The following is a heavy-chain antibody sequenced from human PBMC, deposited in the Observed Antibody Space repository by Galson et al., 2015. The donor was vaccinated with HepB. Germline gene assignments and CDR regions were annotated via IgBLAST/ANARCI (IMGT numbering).Heavy chain of an antibody. CDR2: IIPIFGTA. J-gene: IGHJ6*03. CDR3: ASCSGSYHYYMDV. CDR1: GGTFRSYA. D-gene: IGHD1-26*01. Sequence: VKVSCKASGGTFRSYAISWVRQAPGQGLEWMGGIIPIFGTANYAQKFQGRVTITADESTSTAYMELSSLRSEDTAVYYCASCSGSYHYYMDVWGKGTTVTVSS. V-gene: IGHV1-69*13.